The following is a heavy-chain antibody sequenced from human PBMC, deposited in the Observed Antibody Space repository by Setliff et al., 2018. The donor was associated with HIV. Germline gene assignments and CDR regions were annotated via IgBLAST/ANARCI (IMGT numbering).Heavy chain of an antibody. Sequence: GGSLRLSCAASGFTFSKYSMNWVRQAPGKGLEWVSYIGSSGSTIYYADSVKGRFTSSRDNAENSVHLQMNSLRAEDTAVYYCARDRDRQFNWYLDLWGRGTLVTVSS. J-gene: IGHJ2*01. V-gene: IGHV3-48*01. CDR1: GFTFSKYS. CDR2: IGSSGSTI. CDR3: ARDRDRQFNWYLDL.